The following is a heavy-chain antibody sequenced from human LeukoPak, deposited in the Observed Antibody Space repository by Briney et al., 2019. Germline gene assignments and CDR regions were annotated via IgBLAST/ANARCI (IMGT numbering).Heavy chain of an antibody. Sequence: PGGSLRLSCAASGFTFSSYWMSSGRQAPGKGLEWVANIKQDGSEKYYVDSVKGRFTISRNNAKNSLYLQMNSLRAEDTAVYYCAREGRPDYGDFTFDDFDIWGQGTMVTVSS. D-gene: IGHD4-17*01. CDR2: IKQDGSEK. J-gene: IGHJ3*02. CDR1: GFTFSSYW. CDR3: AREGRPDYGDFTFDDFDI. V-gene: IGHV3-7*03.